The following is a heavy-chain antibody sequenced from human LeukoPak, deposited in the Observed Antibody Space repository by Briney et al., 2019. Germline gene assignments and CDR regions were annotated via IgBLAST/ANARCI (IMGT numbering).Heavy chain of an antibody. Sequence: PSETLSLTCAVYGGSFSGYYWSWIRQPPGKGVEWIGEINHSGSTNYNPSLKSRVTISVDTSKNQFSLKLSSVTAADTAVYYCAIDGYTYSYYYYYMDVRGKGTTVTVSS. CDR2: INHSGST. D-gene: IGHD5-18*01. CDR3: AIDGYTYSYYYYYMDV. J-gene: IGHJ6*03. V-gene: IGHV4-34*01. CDR1: GGSFSGYY.